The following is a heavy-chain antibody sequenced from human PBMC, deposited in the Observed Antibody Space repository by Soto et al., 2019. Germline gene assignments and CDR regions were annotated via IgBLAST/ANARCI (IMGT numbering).Heavy chain of an antibody. J-gene: IGHJ6*02. CDR3: TTLSITIFGVVLMNV. CDR2: IKSKTDGGTT. V-gene: IGHV3-15*01. CDR1: GFTFSGYY. Sequence: PGGSLRLSCAASGFTFSGYYMSWIRQAPGKGLEWVGRIKSKTDGGTTDYAAPVKGRFTISRDDSKNTLYLQMNSLKTEDTAVYYCTTLSITIFGVVLMNVWGQGTTVTVSS. D-gene: IGHD3-3*01.